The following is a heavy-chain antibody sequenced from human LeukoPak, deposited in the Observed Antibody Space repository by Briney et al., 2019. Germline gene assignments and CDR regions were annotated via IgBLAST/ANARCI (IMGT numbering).Heavy chain of an antibody. D-gene: IGHD2-2*01. Sequence: PSETLSLTCTVSGGSISSGDYYWSWIRQPPGKGLEWIGYIYYSGSTYYNPSLKSRVTISVDTSKNQFSLKLSSVTAADTAVYYCARDFRGGSTRYFDYWGQGTLVTVSS. CDR2: IYYSGST. J-gene: IGHJ4*02. V-gene: IGHV4-30-4*01. CDR3: ARDFRGGSTRYFDY. CDR1: GGSISSGDYY.